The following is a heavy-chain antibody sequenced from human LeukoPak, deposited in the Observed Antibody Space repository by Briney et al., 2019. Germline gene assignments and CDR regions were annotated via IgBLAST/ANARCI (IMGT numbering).Heavy chain of an antibody. J-gene: IGHJ3*02. D-gene: IGHD3-3*01. CDR1: EYTFTNYY. Sequence: ASVKVSCKASEYTFTNYYMHWVRQAPGQGLERMGIINPSGGSTSYAQKFQGRVTMTRDMSMSTVYMELTSLRSEDTAVYYCARDLRITIFGVVIPWAFDIWGQGSMVIVSS. V-gene: IGHV1-46*01. CDR2: INPSGGST. CDR3: ARDLRITIFGVVIPWAFDI.